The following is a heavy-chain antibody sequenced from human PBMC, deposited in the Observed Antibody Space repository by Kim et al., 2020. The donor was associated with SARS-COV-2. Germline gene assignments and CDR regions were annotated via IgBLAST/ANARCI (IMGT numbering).Heavy chain of an antibody. CDR2: IKQDGSEK. CDR3: ARDGSFYCGGDCYSSVDYYGMDV. J-gene: IGHJ6*02. Sequence: GGSLRLSCAASGFTFSSYWMSWVRQAPGKGLEWVANIKQDGSEKYYMDSVKGRFTISRDNAKNSLYLQMNSLRAEDTAVYYCARDGSFYCGGDCYSSVDYYGMDVWGQGTTVTVSS. CDR1: GFTFSSYW. D-gene: IGHD2-21*02. V-gene: IGHV3-7*03.